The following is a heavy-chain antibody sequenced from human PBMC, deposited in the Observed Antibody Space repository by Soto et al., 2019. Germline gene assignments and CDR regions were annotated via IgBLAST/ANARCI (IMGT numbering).Heavy chain of an antibody. CDR1: GYTFTGYY. D-gene: IGHD6-13*01. V-gene: IGHV1-2*04. CDR3: ARGSSSWPGGHWFDP. CDR2: INPNSGGT. Sequence: ASVKVSCKASGYTFTGYYMHWVRQAPGQGLEWMGWINPNSGGTNYAQKFQGWVTMTRDTSISTAYMELSRLRSDDTAVYYCARGSSSWPGGHWFDPWGQGTLVPVSS. J-gene: IGHJ5*02.